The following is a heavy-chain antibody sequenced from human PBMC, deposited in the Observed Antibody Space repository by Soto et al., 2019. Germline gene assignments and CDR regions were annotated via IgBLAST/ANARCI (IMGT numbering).Heavy chain of an antibody. V-gene: IGHV4-39*01. J-gene: IGHJ4*02. CDR3: ARHGSY. CDR2: IYYSGST. CDR1: GGSISRTSYY. Sequence: QLQLQESGPGLVKPSETLSLTCTVSGGSISRTSYYWGWFRQPPGKGLEWIGTIYYSGSTFYHPSLKSRVTISLDASKNQFSLNLTSVTTTDTAVYYCARHGSYWGQGTLVTVSS.